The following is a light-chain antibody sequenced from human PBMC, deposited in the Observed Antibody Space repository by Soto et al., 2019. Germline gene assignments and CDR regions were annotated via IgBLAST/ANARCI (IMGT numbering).Light chain of an antibody. Sequence: QSVLTQPASVSGSPGQSIAISCTGTSSDVSAYNFVSWYQQHPGKAPKLIIYEVTNRPSGVSNRFSGSKSGNTASLTISGLQAEDEADYYCSSYTFSSTLVFGGGTKLTVL. CDR1: SSDVSAYNF. V-gene: IGLV2-14*03. CDR2: EVT. CDR3: SSYTFSSTLV. J-gene: IGLJ3*02.